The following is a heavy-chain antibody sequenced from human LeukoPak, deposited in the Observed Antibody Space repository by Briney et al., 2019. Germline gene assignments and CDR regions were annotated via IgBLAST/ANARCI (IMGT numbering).Heavy chain of an antibody. V-gene: IGHV1-69*13. D-gene: IGHD3-22*01. CDR2: IIPIFGTA. CDR3: ARWWDDGSGYSYLYGMDV. J-gene: IGHJ6*02. Sequence: SVKVSCKASGGTFISYAISWVRQAPGQGLEWMGGIIPIFGTANYAQKFQGRVTITADESTSTAYMELSSLRSEDTAVYYCARWWDDGSGYSYLYGMDVWGQGTTVTVSS. CDR1: GGTFISYA.